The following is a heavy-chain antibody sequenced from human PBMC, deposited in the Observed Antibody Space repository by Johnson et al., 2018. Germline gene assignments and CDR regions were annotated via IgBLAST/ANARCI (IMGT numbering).Heavy chain of an antibody. D-gene: IGHD3-9*01. CDR2: LYHSGST. CDR3: ASALLLRYFDWLSYYMDV. Sequence: QVQLQESGPGLVKPSGTLSLTCAVSGGSISSSNWWSWVRQPPGKGLEWIGELYHSGSTNYNPSLKSRVTISVDKSKNQFSLKLSSVTAADTAVYYCASALLLRYFDWLSYYMDVWGKGTTVTVSS. CDR1: GGSISSSNW. V-gene: IGHV4-4*02. J-gene: IGHJ6*03.